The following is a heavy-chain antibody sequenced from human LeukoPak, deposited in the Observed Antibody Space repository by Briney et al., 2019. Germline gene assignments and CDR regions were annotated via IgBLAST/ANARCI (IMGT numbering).Heavy chain of an antibody. V-gene: IGHV4-34*01. CDR2: INHSGST. J-gene: IGHJ4*02. CDR3: ARSSYCDYVWGSYRPLDY. Sequence: PSETLSLTCAVYGGSFSGYYWSWIRQPPGKGLEWIGEINHSGSTNYNPSLKSRVTISVDTSKNQFSLKLSSVTAADTAVYYCARSSYCDYVWGSYRPLDYWGQGTLVTVSS. CDR1: GGSFSGYY. D-gene: IGHD3-16*02.